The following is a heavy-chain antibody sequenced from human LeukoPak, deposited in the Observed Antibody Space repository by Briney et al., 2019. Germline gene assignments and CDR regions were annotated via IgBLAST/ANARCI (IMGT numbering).Heavy chain of an antibody. CDR1: GGSISSYY. V-gene: IGHV4-59*08. CDR3: ARHMTTVDLDL. D-gene: IGHD4-23*01. J-gene: IGHJ2*01. Sequence: NPSETLSLTCTVSGGSISSYYWSWIRQPPGKGLEWIGYIYYSGSTNYNPSLKSRVTISVDTSKNQFSLKLSSVTAADTAVYYCARHMTTVDLDLWGRGTLVTVSS. CDR2: IYYSGST.